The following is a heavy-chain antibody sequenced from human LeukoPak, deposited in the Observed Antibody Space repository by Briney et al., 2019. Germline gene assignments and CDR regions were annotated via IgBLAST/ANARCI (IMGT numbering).Heavy chain of an antibody. CDR2: INHRGST. CDR3: ARGRGYYYDSSGYYYAPYFDY. CDR1: GGSFSGYY. J-gene: IGHJ4*02. D-gene: IGHD3-22*01. V-gene: IGHV4-34*01. Sequence: SETLSLTCAVYGGSFSGYYWSWIRQPPGKGLEWIGEINHRGSTNYNPSLKSRVTISVDTSKNQLSLKLSSVTAADTAVYYCARGRGYYYDSSGYYYAPYFDYWGQGTLVTVSS.